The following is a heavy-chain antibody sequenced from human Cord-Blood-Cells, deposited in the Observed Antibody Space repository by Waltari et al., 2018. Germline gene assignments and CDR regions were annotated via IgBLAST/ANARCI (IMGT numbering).Heavy chain of an antibody. V-gene: IGHV3-30*18. J-gene: IGHJ4*02. CDR1: GVTFRSYG. CDR3: AKEDSEYYFDY. CDR2: ISYDGSNK. D-gene: IGHD3-10*01. Sequence: QVQLVESGGGVVQPGRSLRLSCAASGVTFRSYGMHWVRQDPGKGLEWVAVISYDGSNKYYADSVKGRFTISRDNSKNTLYLQMNSLRAEDTAVYYCAKEDSEYYFDYWGQGTLVTVSS.